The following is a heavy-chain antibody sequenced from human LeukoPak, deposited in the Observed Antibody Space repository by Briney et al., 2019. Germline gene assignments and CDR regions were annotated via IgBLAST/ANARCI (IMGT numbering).Heavy chain of an antibody. Sequence: SETLSLTCTVSGYSISSGYYWSWIRQPPGKGLEWIGYIYYSGSTNYNPSLKSRVTISVDTSKNQFSLKLSSVTAADTAVYYCARQRALLWFGELPRPDAFDIWGQGTMVTVSS. CDR3: ARQRALLWFGELPRPDAFDI. D-gene: IGHD3-10*01. J-gene: IGHJ3*02. CDR2: IYYSGST. CDR1: GYSISSGYY. V-gene: IGHV4-59*08.